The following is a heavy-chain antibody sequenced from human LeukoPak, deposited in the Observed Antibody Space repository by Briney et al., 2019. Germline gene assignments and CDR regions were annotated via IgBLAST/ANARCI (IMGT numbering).Heavy chain of an antibody. CDR1: GFTFSTYS. CDR3: ARLRPGYYFDY. Sequence: GGSLRLSCVASGFTFSTYSMAWVRQAPGKGLEWFSSITGSSRSTNNAGSVKGRFTISRDNAKNSLFLQMNSLRDEDTAVYYCARLRPGYYFDYWGQGALVTVSS. D-gene: IGHD4-17*01. V-gene: IGHV3-48*02. J-gene: IGHJ4*02. CDR2: ITGSSRST.